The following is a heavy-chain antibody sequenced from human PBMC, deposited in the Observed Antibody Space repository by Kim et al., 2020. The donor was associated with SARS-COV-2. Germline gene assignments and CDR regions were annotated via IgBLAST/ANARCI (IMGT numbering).Heavy chain of an antibody. J-gene: IGHJ4*01. CDR2: LRHDGTP. Sequence: GGSLRLSCRTSGFSLRDYWMGWVRQAPGRGLEWVASLRHDGTPFYAESLLGRVTISKENAKNSMSLQMSTLTVEDTAIYFCTRSLSAEASRSIGVYFDY. CDR3: TRSLSAEASRSIGVYFDY. D-gene: IGHD3-3*01. CDR1: GFSLRDYW. V-gene: IGHV3-7*01.